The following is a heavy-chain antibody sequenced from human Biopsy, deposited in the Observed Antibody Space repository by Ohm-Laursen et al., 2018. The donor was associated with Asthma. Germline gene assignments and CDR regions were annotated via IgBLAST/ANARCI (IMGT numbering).Heavy chain of an antibody. CDR1: GFTFSSYA. V-gene: IGHV3-23*01. CDR2: ISGSGGST. J-gene: IGHJ4*02. Sequence: SLRPSCTASGFTFSSYAMSWVRQAPGKGLEWVSAISGSGGSTYYADSVKGRFTISRDNSKNTLYLQMNSLRAEDTAVYYCAKSVLVWIVATGNYFDYWGQGTLVTVSS. D-gene: IGHD5-12*01. CDR3: AKSVLVWIVATGNYFDY.